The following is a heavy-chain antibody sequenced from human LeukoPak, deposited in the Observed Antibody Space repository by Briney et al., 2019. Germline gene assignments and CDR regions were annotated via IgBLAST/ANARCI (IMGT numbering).Heavy chain of an antibody. Sequence: PGGSLRLSCAASGLTFNSYAMSWVRQAPGKGLEWVSAISSSGSSTYYADSVKGRFTISRDNSRSTLYLQMNSLRPEDTAIYYCAREGYYGSGSPPSLYFDYWGQGTLVTVSS. CDR2: ISSSGSST. CDR3: AREGYYGSGSPPSLYFDY. CDR1: GLTFNSYA. D-gene: IGHD3-10*01. V-gene: IGHV3-23*01. J-gene: IGHJ4*02.